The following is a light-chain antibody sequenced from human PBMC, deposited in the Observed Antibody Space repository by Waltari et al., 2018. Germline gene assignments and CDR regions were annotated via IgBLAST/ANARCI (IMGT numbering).Light chain of an antibody. CDR3: QQHYTTPWT. J-gene: IGKJ1*01. V-gene: IGKV4-1*01. Sequence: DIVMTQSPDSLAVSLCERATINCKSRQTVLYSANNKNYLTWYQHKPGQPPKPLISWASIRESGVPDRVTGSGSGTDFTLTISSLQAEDVAVYYCQQHYTTPWTFGQGTKVEIK. CDR2: WAS. CDR1: QTVLYSANNKNY.